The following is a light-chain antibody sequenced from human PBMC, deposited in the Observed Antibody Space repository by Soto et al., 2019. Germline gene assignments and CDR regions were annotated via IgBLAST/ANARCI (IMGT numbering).Light chain of an antibody. CDR2: RNN. J-gene: IGLJ2*01. Sequence: QSVLTQPPSASGTPGQRVTISCFGSSSNIGSNYVYWYQQLPGAAPKLLIYRNNQRPSGVPDRFSGSKSGTTASLAISGLRSEDEADYYCAAWDDSLSGPGFGGGTKLTVL. CDR3: AAWDDSLSGPG. CDR1: SSNIGSNY. V-gene: IGLV1-47*01.